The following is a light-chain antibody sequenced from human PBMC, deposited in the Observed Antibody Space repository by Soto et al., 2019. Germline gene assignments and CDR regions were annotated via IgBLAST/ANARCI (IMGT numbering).Light chain of an antibody. CDR3: AAWGDTLNGWV. J-gene: IGLJ3*02. V-gene: IGLV1-44*01. Sequence: QSVLTQPPSASGTPGQRVTISCSGSSSNIGTNTANWYQQLPGTAPRLLIYSTNQRPSRVPDRFSGSRSGTSASLAISGLQSDDEANYYCAAWGDTLNGWVFGGGTKVTVL. CDR2: STN. CDR1: SSNIGTNT.